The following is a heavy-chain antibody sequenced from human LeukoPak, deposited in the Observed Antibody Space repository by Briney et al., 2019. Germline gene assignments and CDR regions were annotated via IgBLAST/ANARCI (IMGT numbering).Heavy chain of an antibody. CDR3: ARDRADYSDY. Sequence: GGSLRLSCAASGFTFSTYSMNWVRQAPGKGLEWVSSISTSGTYIYYADSLKGRFTISRDNAKNSLYLQMHSLRAEDTAVYYCARDRADYSDYWGQGTLVTVSS. D-gene: IGHD4/OR15-4a*01. CDR1: GFTFSTYS. J-gene: IGHJ4*02. CDR2: ISTSGTYI. V-gene: IGHV3-21*01.